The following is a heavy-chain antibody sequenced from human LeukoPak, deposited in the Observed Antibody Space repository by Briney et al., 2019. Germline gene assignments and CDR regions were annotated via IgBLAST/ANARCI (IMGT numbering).Heavy chain of an antibody. D-gene: IGHD2-21*02. J-gene: IGHJ4*02. CDR3: ARVAYCSGDCYHYFEY. CDR1: GFTFSSYA. V-gene: IGHV3-30*04. CDR2: ISYDGSNK. Sequence: GGSLRLPCAASGFTFSSYAMHWVRQAPGKGLEWVAVISYDGSNKYYADSVKGRFTISRDNSKNTLYLQMNSLRAEDTAVYYCARVAYCSGDCYHYFEYWGQGTLVTVSS.